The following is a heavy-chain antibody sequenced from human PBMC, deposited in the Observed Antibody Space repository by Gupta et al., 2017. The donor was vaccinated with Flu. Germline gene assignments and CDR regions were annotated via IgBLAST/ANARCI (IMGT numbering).Heavy chain of an antibody. CDR3: ARDWFGGSNDD. Sequence: QVQLEQSGAEVKRSGSSVTVSCRASEDTFNKNGLSWIRQAPGQGLEWMGGIIPIFGKANYAQNFKGRVTITADKYSNKVYLELHSLRFEDTAVYYCARDWFGGSNDDGGQGTLVTVSS. CDR1: EDTFNKNG. D-gene: IGHD1-26*01. J-gene: IGHJ4*02. CDR2: IIPIFGKA. V-gene: IGHV1-69*06.